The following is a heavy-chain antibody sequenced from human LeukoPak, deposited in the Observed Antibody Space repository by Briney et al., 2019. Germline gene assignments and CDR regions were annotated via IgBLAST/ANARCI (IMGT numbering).Heavy chain of an antibody. J-gene: IGHJ4*02. CDR3: ARGQRGVIAAPGVLDY. Sequence: SETLSLTCAVYGGSFSGYYWSWIRQPPGKGLEWIGEINHSGSTNYNPSLKSRVTISVDTSKNQFSLKLSSVTAADTAVYYCARGQRGVIAAPGVLDYWGQGTLVTVSS. CDR2: INHSGST. D-gene: IGHD6-6*01. CDR1: GGSFSGYY. V-gene: IGHV4-34*01.